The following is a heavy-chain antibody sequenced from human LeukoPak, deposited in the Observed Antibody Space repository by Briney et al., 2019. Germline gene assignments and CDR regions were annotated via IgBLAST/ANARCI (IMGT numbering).Heavy chain of an antibody. J-gene: IGHJ5*02. Sequence: PSETLSLTCTVSGGSISSGDYYWSWIRQPPGKGLEWIGYIYYSGSTYYNPSLKSRVTISADRSKNQFSLKLNSVTAADTAVYYCARGIAASDWFDPWGQGTLVTVSS. CDR3: ARGIAASDWFDP. D-gene: IGHD6-13*01. CDR2: IYYSGST. V-gene: IGHV4-30-4*01. CDR1: GGSISSGDYY.